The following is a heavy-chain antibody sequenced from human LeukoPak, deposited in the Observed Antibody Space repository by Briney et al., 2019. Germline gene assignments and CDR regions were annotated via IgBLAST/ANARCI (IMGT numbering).Heavy chain of an antibody. CDR1: GYSFTSYW. CDR2: IYPTDSDT. CDR3: ATLYSGTYYKAIHLPFDF. Sequence: GESLKISCKGSGYSFTSYWIGWVRQMPGKGLEWMGIIYPTDSDTRYSPSFQGQVTISADTSISTAYLQWSSLQASDTAMYYCATLYSGTYYKAIHLPFDFWGQGTMITVS. D-gene: IGHD1-26*01. V-gene: IGHV5-51*01. J-gene: IGHJ3*01.